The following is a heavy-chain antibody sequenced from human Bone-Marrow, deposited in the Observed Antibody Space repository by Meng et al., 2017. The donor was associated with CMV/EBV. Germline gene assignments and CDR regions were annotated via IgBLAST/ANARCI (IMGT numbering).Heavy chain of an antibody. CDR1: GYSISSGYY. D-gene: IGHD1-7*01. CDR3: AILTGTTSHYYYYGMDV. CDR2: IYHSGST. J-gene: IGHJ6*02. V-gene: IGHV4-38-2*02. Sequence: SETLSLTCTVSGYSISSGYYWGWIRQPPGKGLEWIGSIYHSGSTYYNPSLKSRVTISVDTSKNQFSLKLSSVTAADTAVYYCAILTGTTSHYYYYGMDVWGQGTTVTFYS.